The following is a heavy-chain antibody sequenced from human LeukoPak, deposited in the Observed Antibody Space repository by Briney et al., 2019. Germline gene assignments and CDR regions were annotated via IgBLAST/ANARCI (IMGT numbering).Heavy chain of an antibody. V-gene: IGHV3-21*01. CDR2: ISSSSSYI. J-gene: IGHJ4*02. CDR3: ARDERNSSGWYGFDY. Sequence: GGSLRLSCAASGFTFGSYSMNWVRQAPGKGLEWVSSISSSSSYIYYADSVKGRFTISRDNAKNSLYLQMNSLRAEDTAVYYCARDERNSSGWYGFDYWGQGTLVTVSS. D-gene: IGHD6-19*01. CDR1: GFTFGSYS.